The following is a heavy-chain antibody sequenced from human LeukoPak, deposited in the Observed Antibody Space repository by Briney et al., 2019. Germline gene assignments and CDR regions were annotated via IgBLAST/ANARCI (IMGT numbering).Heavy chain of an antibody. D-gene: IGHD7-27*01. Sequence: GGSLRLSCAASGFTFGDYYISWLRQAPGKGLEWVSDISGSGSIIYYADSVKGRFTISRDNAKNSLYLQMNSLRAEDTAVYYCARSLTGVTSYWGQGTLVTVSS. CDR3: ARSLTGVTSY. J-gene: IGHJ4*02. CDR1: GFTFGDYY. V-gene: IGHV3-11*04. CDR2: ISGSGSII.